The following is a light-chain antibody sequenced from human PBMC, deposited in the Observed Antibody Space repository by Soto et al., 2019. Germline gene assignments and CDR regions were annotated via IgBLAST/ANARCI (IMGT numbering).Light chain of an antibody. CDR1: SSNIGAGYD. J-gene: IGLJ2*01. CDR3: QSYDRSLSAV. V-gene: IGLV1-40*01. CDR2: GNS. Sequence: QSVLTQPPSVSGAPGQRVTISCTGSSSNIGAGYDVHWYQQLPGTAPKLLINGNSNRPSGVPDRFSGSKSGTSASLAITGLQAEDEADYYCQSYDRSLSAVFGGGTMLTVL.